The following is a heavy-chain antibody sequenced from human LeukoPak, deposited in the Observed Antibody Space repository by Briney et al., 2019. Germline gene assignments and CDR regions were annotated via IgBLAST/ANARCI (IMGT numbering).Heavy chain of an antibody. Sequence: SETLSLTCTVSGDSIIGYYWSWIRQPPGKGLEWIGYIHYSGSSNYNPSLQSRVTISVDTSRGHFSLKLSSATAADTPVYYCARGERLGPDFWGQGTLVTVSS. J-gene: IGHJ4*02. CDR2: IHYSGSS. CDR3: ARGERLGPDF. CDR1: GDSIIGYY. V-gene: IGHV4-59*13. D-gene: IGHD1-1*01.